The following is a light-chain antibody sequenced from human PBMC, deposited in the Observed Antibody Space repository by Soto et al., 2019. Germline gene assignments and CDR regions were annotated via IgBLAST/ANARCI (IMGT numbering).Light chain of an antibody. J-gene: IGLJ2*01. CDR1: SSDVGGYNY. V-gene: IGLV2-14*01. Sequence: QSVLTQPASVSGSPGQSITISCTENSSDVGGYNYVYWYRQHPGKAPKLMIYDVSNRPSGVSNRFSGSKSGNTASLTISGLKAEVEADYYCSSYTSSSTIVVFGGGTKLTVL. CDR3: SSYTSSSTIVV. CDR2: DVS.